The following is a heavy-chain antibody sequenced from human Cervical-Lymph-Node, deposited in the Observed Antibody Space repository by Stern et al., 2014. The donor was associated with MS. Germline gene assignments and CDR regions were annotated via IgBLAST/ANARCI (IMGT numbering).Heavy chain of an antibody. V-gene: IGHV1-69*06. J-gene: IGHJ5*02. CDR3: ARDQGDYGSGSEDSWFDP. CDR2: IIPGLGTT. Sequence: VQLVESGDEVKKPGSSVKVSCKASRDTFSHYALSWVRQAPEHGLEWMGGIIPGLGTTSYAQKFQGRITISADTSTNKLYMELNSLRSEDTAVYFCARDQGDYGSGSEDSWFDPWGQGTLVTVSS. CDR1: RDTFSHYA. D-gene: IGHD3-10*01.